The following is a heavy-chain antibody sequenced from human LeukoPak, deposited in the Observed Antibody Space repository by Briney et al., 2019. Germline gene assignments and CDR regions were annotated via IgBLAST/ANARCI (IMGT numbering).Heavy chain of an antibody. CDR1: GFTFSSYG. D-gene: IGHD5-18*01. CDR2: IQYDGSEE. J-gene: IGHJ3*02. Sequence: GGSLRLSCAASGFTFSSYGMNWVRQAPGKGLEWVTFIQYDGSEEYYGDSVKGRFTISRDNSKNTLYLQFNSLRPEDTAVYNCAKNRGYNYGLDAFDIWGQGTMVTVSS. CDR3: AKNRGYNYGLDAFDI. V-gene: IGHV3-30*02.